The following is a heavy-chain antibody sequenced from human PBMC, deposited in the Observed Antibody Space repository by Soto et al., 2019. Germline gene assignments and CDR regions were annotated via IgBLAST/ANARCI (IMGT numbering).Heavy chain of an antibody. CDR3: AKDWDPNDFWSGFNPYYYYGMDV. CDR2: LNEGGGGK. Sequence: GGSLRLSCAASGFTFSGSAMHWVRQAPGKGLEWVANLNEGGGGKHYADSVKGRFTISRDNAKNSLYLQMNSLRAEDTAVYYCAKDWDPNDFWSGFNPYYYYGMDVWGQGTTVTVSS. D-gene: IGHD3-3*01. V-gene: IGHV3-7*05. CDR1: GFTFSGSA. J-gene: IGHJ6*02.